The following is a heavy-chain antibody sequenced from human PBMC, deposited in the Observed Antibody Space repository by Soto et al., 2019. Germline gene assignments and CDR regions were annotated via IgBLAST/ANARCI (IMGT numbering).Heavy chain of an antibody. Sequence: SETLSLTCTFSGGSISSYYWSWIRQPPGKGLEWIGYIYYSGSTNYNPSLKSRVTISVDTSKNQFSLKLSSVTAADTAVYYCARGHYGSGSYYRYYAFDIWGQGTMVT. D-gene: IGHD3-10*01. J-gene: IGHJ3*02. CDR3: ARGHYGSGSYYRYYAFDI. CDR1: GGSISSYY. CDR2: IYYSGST. V-gene: IGHV4-59*01.